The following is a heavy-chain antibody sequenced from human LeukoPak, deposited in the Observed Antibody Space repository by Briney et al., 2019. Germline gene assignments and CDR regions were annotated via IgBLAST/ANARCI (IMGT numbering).Heavy chain of an antibody. CDR3: ARPRRIQGAQPFDY. CDR2: IIPIFGTA. CDR1: GGTFSSCA. D-gene: IGHD3-10*01. V-gene: IGHV1-69*01. J-gene: IGHJ4*02. Sequence: SVKVSCKASGGTFSSCAISWVRQAPGQGLEWMGGIIPIFGTANYAQKFQGRVTITADESTSTAYMELSSLRSEDTAVYYCARPRRIQGAQPFDYWGQGTLVTVSS.